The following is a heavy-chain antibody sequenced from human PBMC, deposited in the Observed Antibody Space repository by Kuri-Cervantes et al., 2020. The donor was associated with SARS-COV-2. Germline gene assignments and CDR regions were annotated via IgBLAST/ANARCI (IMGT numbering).Heavy chain of an antibody. CDR3: ARDVQGYSYGSGYYYYGMDV. J-gene: IGHJ6*02. Sequence: GSLRLSCAVSGGSTSSGGYSWSWIRQPPGKGLEWIGYIYYSGSTNYNPSLKSRVTISVDTSKNQFSLKLSSVTAADTAVYYCARDVQGYSYGSGYYYYGMDVWGQGTTVTVSS. V-gene: IGHV4-61*08. CDR2: IYYSGST. CDR1: GGSTSSGGYS. D-gene: IGHD5-18*01.